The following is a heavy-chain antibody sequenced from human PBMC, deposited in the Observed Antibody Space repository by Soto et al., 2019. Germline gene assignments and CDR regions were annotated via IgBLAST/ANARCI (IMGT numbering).Heavy chain of an antibody. CDR2: ITHTTGSI. V-gene: IGHV3-21*01. Sequence: EVQLVESGGGLVEPGGSLRISCAASGFAFATYTMNWVRQAPGKGLEWVSSITHTTGSIYYADSVMGRFTISRDNTDNSLYLHMSSLNAEDTAMYFCARSSRAVLGTGEFDQWGQGTLVTVSS. CDR3: ARSSRAVLGTGEFDQ. J-gene: IGHJ4*02. D-gene: IGHD3-10*01. CDR1: GFAFATYT.